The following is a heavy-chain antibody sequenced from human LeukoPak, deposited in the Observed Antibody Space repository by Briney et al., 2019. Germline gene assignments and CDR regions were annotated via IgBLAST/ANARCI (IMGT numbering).Heavy chain of an antibody. CDR1: GFTFSSYW. J-gene: IGHJ3*02. D-gene: IGHD3-3*01. V-gene: IGHV3-74*01. Sequence: GGSLRLSCAASGFTFSSYWMHWVRQAPGQGLVWVSRINSDGSSTSYADSVKGRFTISRDNAKNTLYLQMNSLRAEDTAVYYCARDRSGYSYDAFDIWGQGTMVTVSS. CDR2: INSDGSST. CDR3: ARDRSGYSYDAFDI.